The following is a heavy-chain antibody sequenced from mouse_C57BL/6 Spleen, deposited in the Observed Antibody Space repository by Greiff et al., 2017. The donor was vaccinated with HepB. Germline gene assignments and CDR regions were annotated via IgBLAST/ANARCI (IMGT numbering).Heavy chain of an antibody. Sequence: EVQRVESGGGLVKPGGSLKLSCAASGFTFSDYGMHWVRQAPEKGLEWVAYISSGSSTIYYADTVKGRFTISRDNAKNTPFLQMTSLRSEDTAMYYCARRYYGSSDYAMDYWGQGTSVTVSS. J-gene: IGHJ4*01. CDR2: ISSGSSTI. D-gene: IGHD1-1*01. V-gene: IGHV5-17*01. CDR1: GFTFSDYG. CDR3: ARRYYGSSDYAMDY.